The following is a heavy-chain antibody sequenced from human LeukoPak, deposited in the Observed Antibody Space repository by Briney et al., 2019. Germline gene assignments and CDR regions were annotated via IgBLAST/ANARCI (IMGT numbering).Heavy chain of an antibody. Sequence: GGSLRLSCAASGFPFSSNYMSWVRQAPGKALEWVSVIYRGGSTYYAASVKGRFTISRDNSKNPLYLQMNSLRAEDTAVYYCATEGSGSYNDYWGQGTLVTVSS. V-gene: IGHV3-66*01. CDR2: IYRGGST. CDR3: ATEGSGSYNDY. J-gene: IGHJ4*02. D-gene: IGHD3-10*01. CDR1: GFPFSSNY.